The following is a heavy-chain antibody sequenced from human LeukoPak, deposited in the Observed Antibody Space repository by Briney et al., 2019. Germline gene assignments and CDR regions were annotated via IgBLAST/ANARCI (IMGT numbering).Heavy chain of an antibody. D-gene: IGHD6-6*01. V-gene: IGHV3-23*01. J-gene: IGHJ5*02. CDR1: RFTFSSYA. Sequence: GGSLRLSCAASRFTFSSYAMSWVRQAPGKGLEWVSAISGSGGSTYYADSVKGRFTISRDNSKNTLYLQMNSLRAEDTAVYYCAKMSSIAARRGDWFDPWGQGTLVTVSS. CDR2: ISGSGGST. CDR3: AKMSSIAARRGDWFDP.